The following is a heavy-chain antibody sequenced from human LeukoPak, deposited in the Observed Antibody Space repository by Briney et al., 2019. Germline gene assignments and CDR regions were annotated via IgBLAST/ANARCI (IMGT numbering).Heavy chain of an antibody. Sequence: GALRLSCAASGFSFSSYWMHWVRQAPGKGLVWVSGINNYGSNTIYADSVKGRFTISRDNTKNSVYLQMSSLRAEDTAVYYCAREVWGPEYWGQGTLVTVSS. CDR2: INNYGSNT. V-gene: IGHV3-74*01. CDR1: GFSFSSYW. D-gene: IGHD1-14*01. CDR3: AREVWGPEY. J-gene: IGHJ4*02.